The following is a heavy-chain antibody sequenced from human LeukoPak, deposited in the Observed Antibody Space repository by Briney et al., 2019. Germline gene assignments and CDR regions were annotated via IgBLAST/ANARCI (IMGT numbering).Heavy chain of an antibody. J-gene: IGHJ4*02. Sequence: ASVKVSCETSGYSFTSHGVSWVRQAPGQGLEWMGWISAYNGDTNYAQKVQGRVTMTTDTSTSTAYMELRSLRSDDTAVYYCARSVAVSGTAFKPHFDYWGQGTLVTVSS. CDR1: GYSFTSHG. CDR3: ARSVAVSGTAFKPHFDY. D-gene: IGHD6-19*01. V-gene: IGHV1-18*01. CDR2: ISAYNGDT.